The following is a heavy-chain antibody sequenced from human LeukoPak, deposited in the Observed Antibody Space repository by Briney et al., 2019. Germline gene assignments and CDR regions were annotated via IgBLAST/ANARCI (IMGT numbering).Heavy chain of an antibody. Sequence: GASVKVSCKASGYTFTGYYMHWVRQAPGQGLEWMGWINPNSGGTNYAQKFQGRVTMTRDTSISTAYMEPSRLRSDDTAVYYCASCSSNSCHTQFDYWGQGTLVTVSS. CDR2: INPNSGGT. V-gene: IGHV1-2*02. D-gene: IGHD2-2*01. J-gene: IGHJ4*02. CDR3: ASCSSNSCHTQFDY. CDR1: GYTFTGYY.